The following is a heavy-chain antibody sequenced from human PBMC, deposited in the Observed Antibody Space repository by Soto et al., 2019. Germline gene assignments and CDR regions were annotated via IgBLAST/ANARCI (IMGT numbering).Heavy chain of an antibody. Sequence: SVKVSCKASGGTFSSYAISWVRQAPGQGLEWMGGIIPIFGTANYAQKFQGRVTITADESTSTAYMELSSLRSEDTAVYYCARVNYDLWSGYYQNWFDPWGQGTLVTVSS. J-gene: IGHJ5*02. CDR2: IIPIFGTA. CDR3: ARVNYDLWSGYYQNWFDP. D-gene: IGHD3-3*01. CDR1: GGTFSSYA. V-gene: IGHV1-69*13.